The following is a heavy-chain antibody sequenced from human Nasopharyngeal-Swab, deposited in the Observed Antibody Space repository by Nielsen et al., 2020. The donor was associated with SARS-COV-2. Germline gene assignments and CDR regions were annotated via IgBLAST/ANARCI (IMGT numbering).Heavy chain of an antibody. CDR3: AKVELGDDY. CDR2: ISWNSGSI. J-gene: IGHJ4*02. CDR1: GFTFDDYA. Sequence: SLKISCAASGFTFDDYAMHWVRQAPGKGLEWVSGISWNSGSIGYADSVKGRFTISRDNAKNSLYLQMNSLRAEDMALYYCAKVELGDDYWGQGTLVTVSS. D-gene: IGHD1-26*01. V-gene: IGHV3-9*03.